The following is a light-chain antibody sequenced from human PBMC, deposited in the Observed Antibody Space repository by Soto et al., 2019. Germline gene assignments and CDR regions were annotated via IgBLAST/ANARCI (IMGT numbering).Light chain of an antibody. CDR1: QSLLQSNGNNQ. J-gene: IGKJ4*01. Sequence: EIVMTQSPLSLPVTPGEPASISCRSSQSLLQSNGNNQLGWVLQKPGQSPQLLMYLGSSRASGVTDRFSCSGSGTDFTLKISRVEPEDVGVYYCMQVLQTPPTFGGGTKVEIK. CDR2: LGS. V-gene: IGKV2-28*01. CDR3: MQVLQTPPT.